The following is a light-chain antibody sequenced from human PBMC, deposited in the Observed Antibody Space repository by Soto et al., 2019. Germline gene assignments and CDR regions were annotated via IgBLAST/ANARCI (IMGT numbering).Light chain of an antibody. J-gene: IGKJ1*01. CDR2: DAS. V-gene: IGKV3-11*01. CDR1: QSINRH. Sequence: EIVLTQSPATLSLSPGERATLSCRASQSINRHLAWYRQKPGQAPRLLIYDASNRATGIPARFSGSGSGTDFTLTISSLQAEDVAVYYCQQYYSTPRTFGQGTKVEIK. CDR3: QQYYSTPRT.